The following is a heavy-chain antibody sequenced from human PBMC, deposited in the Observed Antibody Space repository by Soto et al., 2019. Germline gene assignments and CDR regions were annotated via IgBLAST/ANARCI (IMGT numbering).Heavy chain of an antibody. J-gene: IGHJ6*02. V-gene: IGHV3-15*07. CDR1: GFTFSKAW. D-gene: IGHD2-15*01. CDR3: PTGSVEGV. CDR2: IKTNSEGGTT. Sequence: EVQLVESGGGLVKPGGSLRLSCAASGFTFSKAWMNWVRQAPGKGLEWVGRIKTNSEGGTTDYAAPVQGRFSLSRDDSRNTLSLQMNSLKTDDTAVYYCPTGSVEGVWGQGATVTVSS.